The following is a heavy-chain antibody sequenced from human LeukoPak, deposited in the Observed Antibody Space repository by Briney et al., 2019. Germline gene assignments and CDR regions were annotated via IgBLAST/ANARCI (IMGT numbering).Heavy chain of an antibody. CDR2: ISHDGSNK. V-gene: IGHV3-30*18. J-gene: IGHJ4*02. Sequence: GGSLGLSCAASGFTFSSYGMHWAARAPARGWEGGEVISHDGSNKYYADSVKGRFTISRDNAKNSLYLQMNSLRAEDTALYYCAKDEKSGVTGNNFDYWGQGTLVTVSS. D-gene: IGHD7-27*01. CDR1: GFTFSSYG. CDR3: AKDEKSGVTGNNFDY.